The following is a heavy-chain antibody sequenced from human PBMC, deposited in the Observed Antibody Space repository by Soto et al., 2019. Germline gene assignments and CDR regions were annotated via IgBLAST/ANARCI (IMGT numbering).Heavy chain of an antibody. Sequence: ASVKVSCKASGYTFTGYYMHWVRQAPGQGLEWMGWINPNSGGTNYAQKFQGRVTMTRDTSISTAYMELSRLRSDDTAVYYCARYPYSHARGVLYYYYGMDVWGQGTTVTVSS. CDR2: INPNSGGT. CDR3: ARYPYSHARGVLYYYYGMDV. D-gene: IGHD5-18*01. V-gene: IGHV1-2*02. J-gene: IGHJ6*02. CDR1: GYTFTGYY.